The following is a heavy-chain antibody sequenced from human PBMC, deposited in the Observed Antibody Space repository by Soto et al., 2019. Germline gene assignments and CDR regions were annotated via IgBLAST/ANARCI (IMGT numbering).Heavy chain of an antibody. CDR1: GGSISRSSYY. D-gene: IGHD6-13*01. V-gene: IGHV4-39*01. J-gene: IGHJ6*02. Sequence: SETLSLTCTVSGGSISRSSYYWGWIRQPPGKGLEWIGSINYSGSTYYNPSLKSRVTISVDTSKNQFSLKLSSVTAADTAVYYCARQSAAGIYYYYYYGMDVWGQGTTVT. CDR3: ARQSAAGIYYYYYYGMDV. CDR2: INYSGST.